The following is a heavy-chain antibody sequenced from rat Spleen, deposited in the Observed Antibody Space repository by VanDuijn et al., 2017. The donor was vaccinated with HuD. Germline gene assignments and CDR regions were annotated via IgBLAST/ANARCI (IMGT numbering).Heavy chain of an antibody. D-gene: IGHD5-1*01. CDR3: TREDWAFDN. CDR2: ISKPGGNT. CDR1: GFTFSDYY. V-gene: IGHV5-20*01. Sequence: EVQLVESDGGLVQPGRSLKLSCAASGFTFSDYYMAWVRQAPGKGLEWVASISKPGGNTYYADSVKGRFTISRDNAKTTLYLQMNSLRSEDTATYYCTREDWAFDNWGQGVMVTVSS. J-gene: IGHJ2*01.